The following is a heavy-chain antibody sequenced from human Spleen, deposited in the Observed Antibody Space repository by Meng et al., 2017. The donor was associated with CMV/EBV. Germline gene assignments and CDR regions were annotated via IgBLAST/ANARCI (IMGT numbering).Heavy chain of an antibody. V-gene: IGHV3-66*02. Sequence: ESLKISCATSGFTVSSSYMHWVRQAPGKGLEWVSLIYTDGSTSYADFVRGRFTISRDTSKNTLYLQMNSLRADDTAMYYCARDLPSSWYRNGMDVWGQGTTVTVSS. CDR2: IYTDGST. CDR3: ARDLPSSWYRNGMDV. CDR1: GFTVSSSY. J-gene: IGHJ6*02. D-gene: IGHD6-13*01.